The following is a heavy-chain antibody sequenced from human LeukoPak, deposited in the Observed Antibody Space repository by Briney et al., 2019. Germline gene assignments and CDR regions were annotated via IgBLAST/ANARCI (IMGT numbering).Heavy chain of an antibody. CDR2: ISSSGSTI. CDR1: GFTFSSYE. J-gene: IGHJ4*02. CDR3: ARDPKFDFWSGSRGY. V-gene: IGHV3-48*03. Sequence: GGSLRLSCAASGFTFSSYEMNWVRQAPGKGLEWVSYISSSGSTIYYADSVKGRFTNSRDNAKNSLYLQMNSLRAEDTAVYYCARDPKFDFWSGSRGYWGQGTLVTVSS. D-gene: IGHD3-3*01.